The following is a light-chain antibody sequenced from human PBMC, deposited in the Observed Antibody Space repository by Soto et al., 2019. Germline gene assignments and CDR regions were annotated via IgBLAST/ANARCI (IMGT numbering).Light chain of an antibody. CDR1: SSDVGSYNR. V-gene: IGLV2-18*02. CDR2: EVS. J-gene: IGLJ1*01. Sequence: QSALTQPPSVSGSPGQSATICCTGTSSDVGSYNRVSWYQQPPGTAPKLMIYEVSNRPSGVPDRFSGSKSGNTASLTISGLQAEDDADYYCSSYTSSSTFYVFGTGTKVTAL. CDR3: SSYTSSSTFYV.